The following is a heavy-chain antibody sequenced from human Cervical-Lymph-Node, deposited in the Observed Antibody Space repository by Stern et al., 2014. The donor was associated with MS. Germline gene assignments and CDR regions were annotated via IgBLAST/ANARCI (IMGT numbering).Heavy chain of an antibody. Sequence: QVQLVQSGAEVKKPGASVKVSSKASGYTFTSYAMHWVRQAPGQRLEWMGWINAGNGNTKYSQKFQGRVTLTRDTSANTAYMELSSLRSEDAAVYYCARGGSGSSNRFMDVWGQGTTVTVSS. CDR1: GYTFTSYA. CDR3: ARGGSGSSNRFMDV. CDR2: INAGNGNT. J-gene: IGHJ6*02. D-gene: IGHD6-19*01. V-gene: IGHV1-3*01.